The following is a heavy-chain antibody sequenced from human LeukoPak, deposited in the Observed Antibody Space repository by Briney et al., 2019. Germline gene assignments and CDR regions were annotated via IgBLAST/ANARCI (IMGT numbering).Heavy chain of an antibody. Sequence: GRSLRLSCAASGFTFSSYAMHWVRQAPGKGLEWVAVISYDGSIEAYADSVRGRFAVSRDKSKNTLYLQMNSLRVEDTAVYSCARDRGLISAADYFDYWGQGTLLSVSS. CDR3: ARDRGLISAADYFDY. V-gene: IGHV3-30*09. CDR1: GFTFSSYA. D-gene: IGHD6-13*01. J-gene: IGHJ4*02. CDR2: ISYDGSIE.